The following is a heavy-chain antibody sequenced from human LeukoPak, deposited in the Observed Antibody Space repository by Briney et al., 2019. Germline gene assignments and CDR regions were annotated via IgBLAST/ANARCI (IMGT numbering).Heavy chain of an antibody. V-gene: IGHV4-39*02. J-gene: IGHJ4*02. CDR3: ARLSDF. CDR1: GGAISSDSYY. CDR2: INYSGST. Sequence: SETLSLTCSVSGGAISSDSYYWGWIRQPPGKGLEWIASINYSGSTYNNRSLNSPAPISIDTSNTHFSLRLRSVTAADTAVYYCARLSDFWGQGILVTVSS.